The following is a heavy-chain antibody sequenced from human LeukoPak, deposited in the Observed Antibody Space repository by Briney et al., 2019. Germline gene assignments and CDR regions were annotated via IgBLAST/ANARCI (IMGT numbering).Heavy chain of an antibody. V-gene: IGHV4-34*01. CDR1: GGLSSGHY. J-gene: IGHJ4*02. Sequence: SETLSLTCGVYGGLSSGHYRTWIRQPPGKGLEWIGEINHLGSTDYNPSLKSRVTISVDTSKNHFSLKLRSVTAADTAVYYCASPATGNKDGFDYWGRGTLVTVSS. CDR2: INHLGST. CDR3: ASPATGNKDGFDY. D-gene: IGHD6-13*01.